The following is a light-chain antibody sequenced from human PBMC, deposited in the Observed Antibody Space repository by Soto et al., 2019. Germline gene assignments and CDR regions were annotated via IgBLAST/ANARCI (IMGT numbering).Light chain of an antibody. CDR2: GAS. J-gene: IGKJ1*01. CDR1: QSVSSNY. CDR3: PQYGSSPRT. Sequence: EIVLTQSPGILSLSPGERATLSCRASQSVSSNYLAWYQQKPGQAPRFLIYGASSRATGIPDRFSGSGSGTDFTLTITRLEPEDFAVYYCPQYGSSPRTFGQGTKVEIK. V-gene: IGKV3-20*01.